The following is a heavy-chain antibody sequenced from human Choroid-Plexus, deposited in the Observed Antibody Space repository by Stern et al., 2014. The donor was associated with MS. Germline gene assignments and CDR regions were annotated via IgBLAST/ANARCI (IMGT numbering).Heavy chain of an antibody. CDR1: GFTFGSCA. J-gene: IGHJ5*02. CDR3: AKDRQYLTYFFDH. D-gene: IGHD2/OR15-2a*01. Sequence: VQLVESGGGVVQPGRPLRLSCVASGFTFGSCAMHWVRQAPGKGLEGVEGVSYDGSNKYYADSVKGRFTISRDNSQNTLYMQMSSLRPEDTAVYYCAKDRQYLTYFFDHWGQGSLVTVSS. V-gene: IGHV3-30*18. CDR2: VSYDGSNK.